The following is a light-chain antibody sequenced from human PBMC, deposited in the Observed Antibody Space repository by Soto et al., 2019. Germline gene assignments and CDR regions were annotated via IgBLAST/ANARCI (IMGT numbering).Light chain of an antibody. V-gene: IGKV3-20*01. CDR2: GAS. CDR3: QQYGGSPIT. CDR1: QSVSST. J-gene: IGKJ5*01. Sequence: EIVLTQSPGPLSLSPGERATLSCRASQSVSSTLAWYQHKPGQAPRLLISGASSRATGIPDRFSGSGSGTDFTLTISRLEPEDVALYYCQQYGGSPITLGQGTRLEIK.